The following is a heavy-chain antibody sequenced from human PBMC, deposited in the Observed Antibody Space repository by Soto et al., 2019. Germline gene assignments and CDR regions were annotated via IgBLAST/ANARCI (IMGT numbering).Heavy chain of an antibody. CDR3: ARDSNYVYDYYYYCGMDV. CDR2: IIPIFGTA. D-gene: IGHD4-4*01. V-gene: IGHV1-69*01. Sequence: QVQLVQSGAEVKKPGSSVKVSCKASGGTFSSYAISWVRQAPGQGLEWMGGIIPIFGTANYAQKFQGRVTITADESTSTAYMELSSLRSDDTAVYYCARDSNYVYDYYYYCGMDVWGQGTTVTVSS. CDR1: GGTFSSYA. J-gene: IGHJ6*02.